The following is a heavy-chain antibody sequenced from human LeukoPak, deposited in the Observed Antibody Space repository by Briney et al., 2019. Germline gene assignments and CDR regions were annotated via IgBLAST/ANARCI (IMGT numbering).Heavy chain of an antibody. Sequence: GGSLRLSCEASGFTSSDYYMSWIRQAPGKGLEWVSYISSSSSYTNYADSVKGRFTISRDNAKNSLYLQMNSLRAEDTAVYYCARGDSLTTAVDYWGQGTLVTVSS. CDR1: GFTSSDYY. V-gene: IGHV3-11*06. J-gene: IGHJ4*02. D-gene: IGHD4/OR15-4a*01. CDR3: ARGDSLTTAVDY. CDR2: ISSSSSYT.